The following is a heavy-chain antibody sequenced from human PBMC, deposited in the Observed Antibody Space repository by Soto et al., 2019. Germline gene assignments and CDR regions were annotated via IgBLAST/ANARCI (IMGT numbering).Heavy chain of an antibody. CDR3: ARAYGSGSYYTDY. Sequence: QVQLVQSGAEVKKPGSSVKVSCKASGGTFSSYTISWVRQAPGQGLEWMGRIIPILGIANYAQKFQGRVTITADKYTSTAYMELSSLRSEDTAVYYCARAYGSGSYYTDYWGQGTLVTVSS. V-gene: IGHV1-69*02. CDR2: IIPILGIA. CDR1: GGTFSSYT. D-gene: IGHD3-10*01. J-gene: IGHJ4*02.